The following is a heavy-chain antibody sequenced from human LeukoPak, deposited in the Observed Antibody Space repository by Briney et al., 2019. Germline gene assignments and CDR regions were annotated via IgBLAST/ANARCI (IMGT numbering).Heavy chain of an antibody. CDR1: GFIVSSNY. CDR2: IYSGGST. D-gene: IGHD5-24*01. CDR3: ARDLGDGYNYHYYYGMDV. J-gene: IGHJ6*02. Sequence: PGGSLRLSCAASGFIVSSNYMSWVRQAPGKGLEWVSVIYSGGSTYYADSVKGRFTISRDISKNTLYLQMNSLRAEDTAVYYCARDLGDGYNYHYYYGMDVWGQGTTVTVSS. V-gene: IGHV3-53*01.